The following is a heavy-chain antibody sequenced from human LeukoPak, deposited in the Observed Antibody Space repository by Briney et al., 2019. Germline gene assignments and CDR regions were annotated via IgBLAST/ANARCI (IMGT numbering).Heavy chain of an antibody. Sequence: PSETLSLTCTVSGGSISSGGYYWSWIRQHPGKGLEWIGYIYYSGSTYYNPSLKSRVTISVDTSKNQFSLKLSSVTAADTAVYYCARDTSCSGGSCYQFPWFDPWGQGTLVTVSS. J-gene: IGHJ5*02. V-gene: IGHV4-31*03. CDR3: ARDTSCSGGSCYQFPWFDP. D-gene: IGHD2-15*01. CDR1: GGSISSGGYY. CDR2: IYYSGST.